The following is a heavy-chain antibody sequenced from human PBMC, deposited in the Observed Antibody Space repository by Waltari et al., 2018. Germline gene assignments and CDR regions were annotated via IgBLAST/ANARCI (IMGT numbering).Heavy chain of an antibody. Sequence: QVQLVESGGGVVQPGTSLRPSCAASGITPSSSGMPWGRQAPGKGLEWVAVLWYDGNHIFYADSVKGRFTVSRDSSKNTLFLQMNSLSAEDTAVYFCARGSGSNHNNFDYWGQGTLVTVSS. D-gene: IGHD3-3*01. V-gene: IGHV3-33*01. J-gene: IGHJ4*02. CDR3: ARGSGSNHNNFDY. CDR1: GITPSSSG. CDR2: LWYDGNHI.